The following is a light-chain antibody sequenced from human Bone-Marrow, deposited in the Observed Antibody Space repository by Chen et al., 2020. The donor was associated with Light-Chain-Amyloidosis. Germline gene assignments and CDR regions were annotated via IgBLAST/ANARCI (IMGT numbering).Light chain of an antibody. CDR3: SSYTITNTLV. Sequence: QSALTHPASVSGSPGQSTTIPCTGTSSDVGCDNHVSWYQQHPDKAPKLMIYEVTNRPSWVPDRFSGSKSDNTASLTISGLQTEDEADYFCSSYTITNTLVFGSGTRVTVL. V-gene: IGLV2-14*01. CDR2: EVT. CDR1: SSDVGCDNH. J-gene: IGLJ1*01.